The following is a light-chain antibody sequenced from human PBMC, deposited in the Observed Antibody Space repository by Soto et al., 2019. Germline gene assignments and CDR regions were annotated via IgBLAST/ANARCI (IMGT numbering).Light chain of an antibody. J-gene: IGLJ3*02. CDR1: SGHSSYA. CDR3: QTWSTGIRV. V-gene: IGLV4-69*01. Sequence: QSVLTQSPSASASLGASVKLTCTLSSGHSSYAIAWHQQQPEKGPRYLMKLNSDGSHSKGDGIPDRFSGSSSGTERYLTISSLQSEDEADYYCQTWSTGIRVFGVGTKLTVL. CDR2: LNSDGSH.